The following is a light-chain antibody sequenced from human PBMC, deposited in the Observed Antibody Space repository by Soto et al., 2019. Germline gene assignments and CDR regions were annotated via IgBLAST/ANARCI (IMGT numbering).Light chain of an antibody. Sequence: VVMTQSPLSLPVTLGQPASISCRSNQSLVHSDGIAYFSWFQHRPGLSPRRLIYKVSNRDSGGPARCIGSGSGTDCARKISRVEAEDVGGSDNMQRTHRPITCGQGTRLGIK. J-gene: IGKJ5*01. V-gene: IGKV2-30*02. CDR2: KVS. CDR3: MQRTHRPIT. CDR1: QSLVHSDGIAY.